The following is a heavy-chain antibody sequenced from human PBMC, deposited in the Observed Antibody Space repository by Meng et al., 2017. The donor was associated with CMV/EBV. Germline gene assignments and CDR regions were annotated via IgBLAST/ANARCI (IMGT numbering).Heavy chain of an antibody. J-gene: IGHJ3*02. V-gene: IGHV3-53*01. Sequence: GESLKISCAASGFTVSSNYMSWVRQAPGKGLEWVSVIYSGGSTYYADSVKGRFTISRGNSKNTLYLQMNSLRAEVTAVYYCASEGGNSTTDAFDIWGQGTMVTVSS. CDR3: ASEGGNSTTDAFDI. CDR1: GFTVSSNY. CDR2: IYSGGST. D-gene: IGHD4-23*01.